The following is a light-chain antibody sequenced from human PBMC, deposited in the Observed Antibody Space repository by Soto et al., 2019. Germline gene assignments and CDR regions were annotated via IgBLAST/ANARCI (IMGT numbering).Light chain of an antibody. CDR1: QSIATW. CDR2: KAS. Sequence: DIQMTQSPSTLSASVGDRVTISCRASQSIATWLAWYQQKPGKAPKLLIYKASTLESGVPSRFSGSGSETDFTLTISSLQPDDFATYYCQHYNSYSEAFGQGTKVELK. CDR3: QHYNSYSEA. V-gene: IGKV1-5*03. J-gene: IGKJ1*01.